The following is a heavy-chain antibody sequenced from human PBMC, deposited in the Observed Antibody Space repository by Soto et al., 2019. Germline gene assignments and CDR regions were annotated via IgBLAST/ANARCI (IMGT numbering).Heavy chain of an antibody. CDR2: ISGSGGST. V-gene: IGHV3-23*01. J-gene: IGHJ5*02. D-gene: IGHD6-13*01. CDR1: GFTFSSYA. Sequence: EVQLLESGGGLVQPGWSLRLSCAASGFTFSSYAMSWVRQAPGKGLEWVSAISGSGGSTYYADSVKGRFTISSNNSTNTLYLQLNSLRAEDTAVQYCAKDLAAAGTPNWFDPCGKGTLVAVSS. CDR3: AKDLAAAGTPNWFDP.